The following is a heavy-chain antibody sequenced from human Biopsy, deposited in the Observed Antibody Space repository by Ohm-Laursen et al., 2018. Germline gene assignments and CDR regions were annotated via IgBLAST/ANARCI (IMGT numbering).Heavy chain of an antibody. CDR3: ARDYDTSGYYYVS. Sequence: SETLSLTCTVSGGSISNNNYYWGWIRKPPGKGLEWIGSIFYGGSTHYKPSLKSRVNISVDTSKNQFSLKLNSVTAADTAVYYCARDYDTSGYYYVSWGQGTLVTVSS. CDR1: GGSISNNNYY. CDR2: IFYGGST. D-gene: IGHD3-22*01. V-gene: IGHV4-39*01. J-gene: IGHJ5*02.